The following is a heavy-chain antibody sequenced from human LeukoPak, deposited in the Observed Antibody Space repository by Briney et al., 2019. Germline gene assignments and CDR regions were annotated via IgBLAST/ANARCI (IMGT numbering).Heavy chain of an antibody. CDR2: INPSGGST. D-gene: IGHD3-22*01. V-gene: IGHV1-46*01. J-gene: IGHJ4*02. CDR3: ARDLDYYYDSSGYYGY. Sequence: ASVKVSCKASGGTFISYAISWVRQAPGQGLEWMGIINPSGGSTSYAQKFQGRVTMTRDTSTSTVYMELSSLRSEDTAVYYCARDLDYYYDSSGYYGYWGQGTLVTVSS. CDR1: GGTFISYA.